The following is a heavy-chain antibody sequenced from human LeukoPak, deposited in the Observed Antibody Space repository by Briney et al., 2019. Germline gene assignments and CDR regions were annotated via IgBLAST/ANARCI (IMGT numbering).Heavy chain of an antibody. J-gene: IGHJ6*02. CDR3: ASVYNYGMDV. CDR2: LNPSGGST. Sequence: ASVKVSCKASGGTFRSNAISWVRQAPGQGLEWMGILNPSGGSTSYAQKFQGRATLTRATSTSTVYMELSSLRSEDTAVYYCASVYNYGMDVWGQGTTVIVSS. V-gene: IGHV1-46*01. CDR1: GGTFRSNA.